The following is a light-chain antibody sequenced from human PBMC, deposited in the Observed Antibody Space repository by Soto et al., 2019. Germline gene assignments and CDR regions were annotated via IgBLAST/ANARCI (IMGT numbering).Light chain of an antibody. CDR1: GSDVGGYNF. CDR2: DVS. Sequence: QSALTQDASVSGSPGQSITISCTGTGSDVGGYNFVSWYQQYPGKAPKLIIYDVSSRPSGVSNRFSGSKSGNTASLTISGLQVDDEADYYCSSYTTRDTLVFGGGTKLTVL. J-gene: IGLJ1*01. CDR3: SSYTTRDTLV. V-gene: IGLV2-14*03.